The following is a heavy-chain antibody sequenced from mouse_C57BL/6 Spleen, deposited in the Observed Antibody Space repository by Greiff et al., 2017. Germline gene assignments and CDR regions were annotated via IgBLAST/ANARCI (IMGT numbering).Heavy chain of an antibody. CDR1: GFTFSDYG. V-gene: IGHV5-17*01. Sequence: DVKLVESGGGLVKPGGSLKLSCAASGFTFSDYGMHWVRQAPEKGLEWVAYISSGSSTIYYADTVKGRFTISRDNAKNTLFLQMTSLRSEDTAMYYCARGPTASYYAMDYWGQGTSVTVSS. D-gene: IGHD1-2*01. CDR2: ISSGSSTI. J-gene: IGHJ4*01. CDR3: ARGPTASYYAMDY.